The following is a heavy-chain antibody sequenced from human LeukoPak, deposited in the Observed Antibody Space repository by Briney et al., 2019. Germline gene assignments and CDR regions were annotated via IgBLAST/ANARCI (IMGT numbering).Heavy chain of an antibody. Sequence: ASETLSLTCTVSGVSISSSNSYWGWIRQPPGKGLEWIGCIYYSGNTYYNASLKSQVSISIDTSKNQFSLRLTSVTAADTAVYYCASGLRYFDLYYWGQGTLVTVSS. CDR3: ASGLRYFDLYY. CDR1: GVSISSSNSY. CDR2: IYYSGNT. D-gene: IGHD3-9*01. V-gene: IGHV4-39*01. J-gene: IGHJ4*02.